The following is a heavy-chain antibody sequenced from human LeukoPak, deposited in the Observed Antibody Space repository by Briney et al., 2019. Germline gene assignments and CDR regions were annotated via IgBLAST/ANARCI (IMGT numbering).Heavy chain of an antibody. Sequence: ASVKVSCKASGYTFTSYYMHWVRQAPGQGLEWMGGIIPIFGTANYAQKFQGRVTITADESTSTAYMELSSLRSEDTAVYYCAGGLLWFGELLPYFDYWGQGTLVTVSS. CDR1: GYTFTSYY. CDR2: IIPIFGTA. D-gene: IGHD3-10*01. CDR3: AGGLLWFGELLPYFDY. J-gene: IGHJ4*02. V-gene: IGHV1-69*13.